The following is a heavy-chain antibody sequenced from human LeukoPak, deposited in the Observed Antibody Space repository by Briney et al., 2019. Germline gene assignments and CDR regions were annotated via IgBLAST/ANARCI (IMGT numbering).Heavy chain of an antibody. CDR2: IIPILGIA. J-gene: IGHJ5*02. D-gene: IGHD3-9*01. CDR3: ARAYYDILTGHVWFDP. CDR1: GGTFSSYT. V-gene: IGHV1-69*02. Sequence: SVKVSCKASGGTFSSYTISWVRQAPGQGLEWMGRIIPILGIANHAQTFQGRVKITADKSTSTAYMELSSLGPEDTAVYYCARAYYDILTGHVWFDPWGQGTLVTVSS.